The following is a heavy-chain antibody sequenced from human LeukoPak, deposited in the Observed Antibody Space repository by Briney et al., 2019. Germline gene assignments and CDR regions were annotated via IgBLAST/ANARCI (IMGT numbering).Heavy chain of an antibody. V-gene: IGHV1-18*01. D-gene: IGHD4-17*01. J-gene: IGHJ4*02. CDR1: GGTFSSYA. Sequence: GASVKVSCKASGGTFSSYAISWVRQAPGQGLEWMGWISAYNGNTNYAQKLQGRVTMTTDTSTSTAYMELRSLRSDDTAVYYCARVPHDYGDYGYYFDYWGQGTLVTVSS. CDR3: ARVPHDYGDYGYYFDY. CDR2: ISAYNGNT.